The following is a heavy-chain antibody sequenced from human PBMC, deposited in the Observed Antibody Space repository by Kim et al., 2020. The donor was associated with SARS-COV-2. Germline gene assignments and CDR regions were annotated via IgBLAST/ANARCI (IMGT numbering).Heavy chain of an antibody. CDR1: GGSISSSSYY. CDR2: IYYSGST. J-gene: IGHJ4*02. D-gene: IGHD6-13*01. CDR3: ARSGSSSWSNTAGYFDY. V-gene: IGHV4-39*07. Sequence: SETLSLTCTVSGGSISSSSYYWGWIRQPPGKGLEWIGSIYYSGSTYYNPSLKSRVTISVDTSKNQFSLKLSSVTAADTAVYYCARSGSSSWSNTAGYFDYWGQGTLVTVSS.